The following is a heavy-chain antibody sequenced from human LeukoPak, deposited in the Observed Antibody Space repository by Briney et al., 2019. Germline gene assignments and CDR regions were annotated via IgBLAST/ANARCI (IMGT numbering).Heavy chain of an antibody. CDR1: GYTFTSYG. Sequence: GASVKVSCKASGYTFTSYGISWVRQAPGQGLEWMGWISAYNGNTNYAQKLQGRVTMTTDTSTSTAYMELRSLRSNDTAVYYCARDYVPGDPYYDSSGYYYLPDYWGQGTLVTVSS. V-gene: IGHV1-18*01. CDR3: ARDYVPGDPYYDSSGYYYLPDY. J-gene: IGHJ4*02. CDR2: ISAYNGNT. D-gene: IGHD3-22*01.